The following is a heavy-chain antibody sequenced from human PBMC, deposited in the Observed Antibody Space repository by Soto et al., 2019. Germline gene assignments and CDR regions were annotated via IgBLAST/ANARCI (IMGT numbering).Heavy chain of an antibody. D-gene: IGHD1-26*01. V-gene: IGHV4-59*01. CDR3: ARDQGGRYLYYYYGMDV. CDR2: IYYSGST. J-gene: IGHJ6*02. Sequence: SETLSLTCTVSGGSISSYYWSWIRQPPGKGLEWIGYIYYSGSTNYNPSLKSRVTISVDTSKNQFSLKLSSVTAADTAVYYCARDQGGRYLYYYYGMDVWGQGTTVTVSS. CDR1: GGSISSYY.